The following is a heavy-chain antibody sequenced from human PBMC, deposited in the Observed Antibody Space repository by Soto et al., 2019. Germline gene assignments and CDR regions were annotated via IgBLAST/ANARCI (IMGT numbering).Heavy chain of an antibody. J-gene: IGHJ4*02. CDR1: GGSISSYY. CDR3: ARWAAWGYCDSSGYSFDY. V-gene: IGHV4-59*08. CDR2: IYYSGST. Sequence: SETLSLTCTVSGGSISSYYWSWIRQPPGKGLEWIGYIYYSGSTNYNPSLKSRVTISVDTSKNQFSLKLSSVTAADTAVYYCARWAAWGYCDSSGYSFDYWGQGTLVTVSS. D-gene: IGHD3-22*01.